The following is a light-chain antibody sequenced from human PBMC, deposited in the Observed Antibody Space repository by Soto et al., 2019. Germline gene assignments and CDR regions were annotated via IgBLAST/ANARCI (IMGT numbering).Light chain of an antibody. J-gene: IGKJ1*01. Sequence: DIQMTQSPSTVSACVGDRVTSTCRASQSISSWLAWYQQKPGKAPKLLIYDASSLESGVPSRFSGSGSGTEFTLTISSLQPDDFATYYCQQYNSYSRTFGQGTKVDIK. V-gene: IGKV1-5*01. CDR2: DAS. CDR1: QSISSW. CDR3: QQYNSYSRT.